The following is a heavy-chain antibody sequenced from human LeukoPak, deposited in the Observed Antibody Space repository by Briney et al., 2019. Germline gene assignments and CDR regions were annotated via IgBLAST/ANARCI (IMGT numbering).Heavy chain of an antibody. CDR1: GGSISSSSYY. Sequence: PSEILSLTCTVSGGSISSSSYYWGWIRQPPGKGLEWIGSIYYSGSTYYNPSLKSRVTISVDTSKNQFSLKLSSVTAADTAVYYCARDVDCNFDYWGQGTLVTVSS. D-gene: IGHD2-21*02. CDR3: ARDVDCNFDY. J-gene: IGHJ4*02. V-gene: IGHV4-39*07. CDR2: IYYSGST.